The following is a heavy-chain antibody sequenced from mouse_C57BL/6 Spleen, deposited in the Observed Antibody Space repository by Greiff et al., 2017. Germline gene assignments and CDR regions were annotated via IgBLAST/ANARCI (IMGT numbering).Heavy chain of an antibody. J-gene: IGHJ1*03. Sequence: QVQLKQSGAELVKPGASVKISCKASGYAFSSYWMNWVKQRPGKGLEWIGQIYPGDGDTNYNGKFKGKATLTADKSSSTAYMQLRSLTSEDSAVYFCARDYGSSYWYFDVWGTGTTVTVSS. CDR1: GYAFSSYW. V-gene: IGHV1-80*01. D-gene: IGHD1-1*01. CDR2: IYPGDGDT. CDR3: ARDYGSSYWYFDV.